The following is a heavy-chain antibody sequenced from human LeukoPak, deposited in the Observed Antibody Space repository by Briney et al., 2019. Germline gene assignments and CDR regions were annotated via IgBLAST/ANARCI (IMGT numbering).Heavy chain of an antibody. CDR3: ARDSDHYDSSGYFLGIMEGPY. CDR1: GFTFSDYY. D-gene: IGHD3-22*01. Sequence: PGGSLRLSCAASGFTFSDYYMSWIRQAPGKGLEWVSYISSSGSTIYYADSVKGRFTISRDNAKNSLYLQMNSLRAEDTALYYCARDSDHYDSSGYFLGIMEGPYWGQGTLVTVSS. V-gene: IGHV3-11*04. J-gene: IGHJ4*02. CDR2: ISSSGSTI.